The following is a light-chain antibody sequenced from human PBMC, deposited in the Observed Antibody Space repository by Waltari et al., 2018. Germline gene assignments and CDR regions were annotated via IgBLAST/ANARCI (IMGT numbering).Light chain of an antibody. CDR2: VNSDGSH. J-gene: IGLJ3*02. Sequence: QLVLTQSPSASASLGASVKLTCTPSSGHSSNIIAWHQQQPEKGTRYLMKVNSDGSHSKGDEIPDRFSGSSSGAELYLIISNLQSEDEADYFCQTGGHGTWVFGGGTKLTVL. CDR1: SGHSSNI. V-gene: IGLV4-69*01. CDR3: QTGGHGTWV.